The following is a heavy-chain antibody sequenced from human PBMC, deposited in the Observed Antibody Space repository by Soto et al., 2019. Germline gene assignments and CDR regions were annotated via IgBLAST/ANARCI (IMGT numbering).Heavy chain of an antibody. D-gene: IGHD3-22*01. CDR1: GFTFSNYA. Sequence: PGGSLRLSCAASGFTFSNYALTWVRQAPGKGLEWVSGISGSGGSAYYADSVKGRFTISRDNSKNTLYLQMNSLRDEDTAFYYCAKRPNYYDISRTPPWAFDYSRPGTFVTVFS. J-gene: IGHJ4*02. V-gene: IGHV3-23*01. CDR2: ISGSGGSA. CDR3: AKRPNYYDISRTPPWAFDY.